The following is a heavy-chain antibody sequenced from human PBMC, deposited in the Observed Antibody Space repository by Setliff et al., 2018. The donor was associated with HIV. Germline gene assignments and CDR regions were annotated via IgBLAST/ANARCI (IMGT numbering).Heavy chain of an antibody. CDR1: GFTFDDYG. CDR2: IDGNGDIR. CDR3: TSDYRTSNWFDP. J-gene: IGHJ5*02. Sequence: GESLKISCAASGFTFDDYGMNWVRQVPGKGLEWVSGIDGNGDIRGYADSVRGRFTISRDTAKTSLYLEMSSLRVEDTALYYCTSDYRTSNWFDPWGHGTLVTVSS. D-gene: IGHD3-16*02. V-gene: IGHV3-20*04.